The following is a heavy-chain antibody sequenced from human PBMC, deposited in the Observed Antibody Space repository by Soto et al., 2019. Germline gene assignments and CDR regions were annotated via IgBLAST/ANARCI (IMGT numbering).Heavy chain of an antibody. Sequence: PGGSLRLSCAGSGFTFGDSYMNWVRQAPGKGLEWVSGISVSDAFIYYADSVRGRFSISRDASENILYLQMNSLRVDDTALYYCTRETVAGITGLDYWGPGTLVTVSS. V-gene: IGHV3-23*01. J-gene: IGHJ4*02. D-gene: IGHD1-20*01. CDR2: ISVSDAFI. CDR3: TRETVAGITGLDY. CDR1: GFTFGDSY.